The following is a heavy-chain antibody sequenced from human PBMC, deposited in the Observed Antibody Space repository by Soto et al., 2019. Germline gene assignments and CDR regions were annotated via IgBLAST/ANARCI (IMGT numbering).Heavy chain of an antibody. D-gene: IGHD6-19*01. CDR3: AIPYSSGWYYFQH. CDR1: GYTFTSYG. V-gene: IGHV1-18*01. CDR2: ISAYNGNT. Sequence: QVPLVQSGAEVKKPGASVKVSCKASGYTFTSYGISCVRQAPGQGLEWMGWISAYNGNTNYAQKLQGRVTMITDTSTGTAYVELRSLRSDGTAVYYCAIPYSSGWYYFQHWGQGTLVTVSS. J-gene: IGHJ1*01.